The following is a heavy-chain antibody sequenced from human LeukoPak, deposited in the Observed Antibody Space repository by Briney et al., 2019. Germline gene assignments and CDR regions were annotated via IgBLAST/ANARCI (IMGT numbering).Heavy chain of an antibody. CDR1: GFTFSSYW. CDR3: ARVETAAAGIY. V-gene: IGHV3-7*01. Sequence: SGGSLRLSCGASGFTFSSYWMSWVRQAPGKGLEWVANIKQDGSEKYYVDSVKGRFTISRDNAKNSLYLQMNSLRAEDTAVYYCARVETAAAGIYWGQGTLVTVSS. J-gene: IGHJ4*02. D-gene: IGHD6-13*01. CDR2: IKQDGSEK.